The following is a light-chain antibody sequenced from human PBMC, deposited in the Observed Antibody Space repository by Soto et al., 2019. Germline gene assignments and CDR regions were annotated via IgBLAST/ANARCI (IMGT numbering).Light chain of an antibody. CDR1: SSDVGGYND. Sequence: QSALTQPASVSGSPGQSITISCTGTSSDVGGYNDVSWYQQYPGKAPKLMIYEVNNRPSGVSNRFSGSKSGNTASLTISGLQAEDEADYYCCSYTSSSINWVFGGGTKVTVL. V-gene: IGLV2-14*01. CDR3: CSYTSSSINWV. CDR2: EVN. J-gene: IGLJ3*02.